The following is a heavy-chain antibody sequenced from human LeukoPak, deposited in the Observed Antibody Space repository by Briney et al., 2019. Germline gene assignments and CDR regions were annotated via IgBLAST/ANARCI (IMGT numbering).Heavy chain of an antibody. Sequence: GGSLRLSCAASGFAFSSYAMSWVRQAPGKGLEWVSVIYSGGSTYYADSVKGRFTISRDNSKNTLYLQMNSLRAEDTAVYYCARASIAARPFDYWGQGTLVTVSS. CDR1: GFAFSSYA. CDR3: ARASIAARPFDY. J-gene: IGHJ4*02. CDR2: IYSGGST. D-gene: IGHD6-6*01. V-gene: IGHV3-66*02.